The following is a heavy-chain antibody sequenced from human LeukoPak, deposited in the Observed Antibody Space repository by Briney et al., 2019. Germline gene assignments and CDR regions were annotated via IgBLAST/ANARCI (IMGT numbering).Heavy chain of an antibody. CDR1: GGSISSYY. CDR3: AREYHYYDSSGYYHDAFDI. D-gene: IGHD3-22*01. CDR2: IYDSGST. Sequence: PSETLSLTCTVSGGSISSYYWSWIRQPPGKGLEWIGYIYDSGSTNYNPSLKSRVTISVDTSKNQFSLKLSSVTAADTAVYYCAREYHYYDSSGYYHDAFDIWGQGTMVTVSS. J-gene: IGHJ3*02. V-gene: IGHV4-59*01.